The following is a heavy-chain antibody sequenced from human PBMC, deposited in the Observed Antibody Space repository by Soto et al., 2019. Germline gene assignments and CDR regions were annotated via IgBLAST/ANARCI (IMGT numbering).Heavy chain of an antibody. CDR2: INGGTGQT. V-gene: IGHV1-3*01. CDR1: GYTFTTHA. Sequence: RASVKVSCKASGYTFTTHAMHCVRQAPGQILEWMGWINGGTGQTKHSQRFQGRVNITRDTSASTAYMELSSLRSEDTAVYYCARGKGMEENYYYYGLDIWGQGTTVTVSS. D-gene: IGHD1-1*01. J-gene: IGHJ6*02. CDR3: ARGKGMEENYYYYGLDI.